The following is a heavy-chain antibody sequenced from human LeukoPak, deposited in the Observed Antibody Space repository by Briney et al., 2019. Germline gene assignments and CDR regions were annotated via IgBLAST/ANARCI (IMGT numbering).Heavy chain of an antibody. D-gene: IGHD6-19*01. J-gene: IGHJ4*02. CDR2: ISGSGGST. Sequence: PGGSLRPSCAASGFTFSSYAMSWVRQAPGKGLEWVSAISGSGGSTYYADSVKGRFTISRDNSKNTLYLQMNSLRAEDTAVYYCAKDGGIAVAGTEDYWGQRTLVTVSS. V-gene: IGHV3-23*01. CDR3: AKDGGIAVAGTEDY. CDR1: GFTFSSYA.